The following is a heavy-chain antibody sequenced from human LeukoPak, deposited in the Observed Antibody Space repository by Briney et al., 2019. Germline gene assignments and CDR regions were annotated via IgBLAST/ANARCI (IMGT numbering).Heavy chain of an antibody. J-gene: IGHJ3*02. CDR1: GFTFSSYS. D-gene: IGHD2-15*01. CDR2: ISSSSYI. V-gene: IGHV3-21*01. Sequence: PGGSLRLSCAASGFTFSSYSMNWVRQATGKGLEWVSSISSSSYIYYADSVKGRFTISRDNAKNSLYLQMNSLRAEDTAVYYCARVIDRYCSGGSCTAFDIWGQGTMVTVSS. CDR3: ARVIDRYCSGGSCTAFDI.